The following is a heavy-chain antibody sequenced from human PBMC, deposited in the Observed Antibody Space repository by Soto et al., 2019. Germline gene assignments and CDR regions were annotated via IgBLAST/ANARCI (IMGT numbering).Heavy chain of an antibody. V-gene: IGHV4-39*01. J-gene: IGHJ6*02. CDR3: ARQSSIAARLNYYYYGMDV. Sequence: PSETLSLTCTVSGGSISSSSYYWGWIRQPPGKGLEWIGSIYYSGSTYYNPSLKSRVTISVDTSKNQFSLKLSSVTAADTAVYYCARQSSIAARLNYYYYGMDVWGQGTTVTVSS. CDR2: IYYSGST. CDR1: GGSISSSSYY. D-gene: IGHD6-6*01.